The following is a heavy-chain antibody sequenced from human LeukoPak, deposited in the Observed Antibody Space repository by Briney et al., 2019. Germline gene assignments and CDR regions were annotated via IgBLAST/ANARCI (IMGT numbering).Heavy chain of an antibody. J-gene: IGHJ4*02. Sequence: GLVKVSCKSSGYTFSGYYMYWVRQAPGQGLEWMGWINPASGGTNYAQKFQGRVTMTRDTSISTAYMELSRLRSDDTAVYYCARDATFGELPHWGQGTLVTVSS. CDR1: GYTFSGYY. D-gene: IGHD3-10*01. CDR2: INPASGGT. V-gene: IGHV1-2*02. CDR3: ARDATFGELPH.